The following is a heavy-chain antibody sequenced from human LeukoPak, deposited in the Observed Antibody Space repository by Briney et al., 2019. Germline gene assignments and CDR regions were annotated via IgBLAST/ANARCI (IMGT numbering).Heavy chain of an antibody. D-gene: IGHD4-17*01. V-gene: IGHV4-59*01. CDR1: GGSLTSYY. CDR2: IYSSGES. J-gene: IGHJ4*02. Sequence: SETLSLTCTVSGGSLTSYYWSWVRQSPGKGLEWIGSIYSSGESSHNPSLKSRVTISVDTAQNQFSLSLTSVPAADVGVYLWARGGGGSMWSGHYRLFDFWGQGTLITVSS. CDR3: ARGGGGSMWSGHYRLFDF.